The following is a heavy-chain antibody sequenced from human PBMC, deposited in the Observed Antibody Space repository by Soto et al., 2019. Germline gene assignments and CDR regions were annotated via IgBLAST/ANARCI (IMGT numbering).Heavy chain of an antibody. CDR2: IYPGDSDT. Sequence: GESLKISCKGPGYTFATSWIGWVRQTPGKVLEWMGIIYPGDSDTRYSPSFQCQVTISADKSISTAYLQWTSLKASDTAMYYCGRQTPVVTVFDYWGQGXPVTVSS. V-gene: IGHV5-51*01. J-gene: IGHJ4*02. CDR1: GYTFATSW. CDR3: GRQTPVVTVFDY. D-gene: IGHD3-22*01.